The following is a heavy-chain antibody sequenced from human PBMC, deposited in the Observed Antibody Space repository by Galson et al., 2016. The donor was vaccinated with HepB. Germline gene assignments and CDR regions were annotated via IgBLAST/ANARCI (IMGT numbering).Heavy chain of an antibody. CDR3: ASFPGELRYFDWLYWDN. J-gene: IGHJ4*02. V-gene: IGHV4-61*01. Sequence: SETLSLTCTVSGGSVSSGSYYWNWIRQPPGKGLEWIGYIYYSGSTKYTPSLKSRVTISVDTSKNQFSLKLNSVTAADTAVYYCASFPGELRYFDWLYWDNWGQGALVTVSS. CDR1: GGSVSSGSYY. D-gene: IGHD3-9*01. CDR2: IYYSGST.